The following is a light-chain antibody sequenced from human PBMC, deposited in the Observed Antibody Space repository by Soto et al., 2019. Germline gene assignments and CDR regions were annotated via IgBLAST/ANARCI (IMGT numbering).Light chain of an antibody. Sequence: DIQMTQSPSSLSASVGDRVTITCRASQSISSYLNWYQQKPGKAPKLLIYAASSLQSGVPSRFSGSGSGTDFTLTISSLQPEDFAIYYCQQSYITPFTFGPGTKVDIK. J-gene: IGKJ3*01. CDR3: QQSYITPFT. V-gene: IGKV1-39*01. CDR1: QSISSY. CDR2: AAS.